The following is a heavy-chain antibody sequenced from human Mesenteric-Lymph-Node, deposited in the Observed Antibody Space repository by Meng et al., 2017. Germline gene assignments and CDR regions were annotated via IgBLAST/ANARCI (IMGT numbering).Heavy chain of an antibody. J-gene: IGHJ5*02. D-gene: IGHD6-6*01. CDR3: VRESISSTTNWFDP. Sequence: GSLRLSCAVYGGSFSGYYWSWIRQPPGKGLEWIGYIYYSGSTNYSPSLKSRLTLSVDTSKNLFSLKLSSVTAADTAVYYCVRESISSTTNWFDPWGQGTLVTVSS. V-gene: IGHV4-59*01. CDR1: GGSFSGYY. CDR2: IYYSGST.